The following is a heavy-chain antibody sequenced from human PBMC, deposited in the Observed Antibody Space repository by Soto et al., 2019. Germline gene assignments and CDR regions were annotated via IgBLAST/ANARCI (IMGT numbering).Heavy chain of an antibody. D-gene: IGHD3-9*01. CDR3: ARYFDRPSGFDI. CDR1: GGSISGYY. V-gene: IGHV4-59*01. Sequence: SETLSLTCTVSGGSISGYYWSWIRQPPGKRLEWIGYIDYYGSTNYNPSLKSRVTISVDTSKKQFSLNLGSVTAADTAIYYCARYFDRPSGFDIWGQGTMVTVSS. J-gene: IGHJ3*02. CDR2: IDYYGST.